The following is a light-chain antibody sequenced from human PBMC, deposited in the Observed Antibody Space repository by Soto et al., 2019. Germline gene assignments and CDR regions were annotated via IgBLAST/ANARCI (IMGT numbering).Light chain of an antibody. CDR3: SSYTSSSTLLYV. V-gene: IGLV2-14*01. CDR2: DVS. CDR1: SSDVGGYNY. J-gene: IGLJ1*01. Sequence: QSALTQPASVSGSPGQSITISCTGTSSDVGGYNYVSWYQQHPGKAPTVMIYDVSNRPSGVSNRFSGSKSGNTASLTISGRQAEDEADYYCSSYTSSSTLLYVFGTGTKLTVL.